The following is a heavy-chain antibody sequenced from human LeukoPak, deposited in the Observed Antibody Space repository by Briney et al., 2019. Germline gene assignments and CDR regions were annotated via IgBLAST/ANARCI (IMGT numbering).Heavy chain of an antibody. J-gene: IGHJ4*02. CDR3: ASQETGSHY. Sequence: PSETLSLTCTVSGGSISSGSYYWTWIRQPAGKGLEWIGRIYTRGSTNYNPSLKSRVTISVDKSKNQFSLNLSSVTAADTAVYYCASQETGSHYWGQGTLVTVSS. CDR2: IYTRGST. V-gene: IGHV4-61*02. CDR1: GGSISSGSYY.